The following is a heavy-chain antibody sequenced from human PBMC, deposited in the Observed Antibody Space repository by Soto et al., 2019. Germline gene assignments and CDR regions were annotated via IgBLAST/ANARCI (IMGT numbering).Heavy chain of an antibody. V-gene: IGHV4-4*07. Sequence: XETLSLTCTVSGGSIRSYYWSWIRQPAGKALEWVGRIYTSGTTNYNPSLKSRVTILLDTSKNQFSLKLSSVTAADTAVYYCAREGASGFGMDVWGQGTTVTVSS. CDR2: IYTSGTT. CDR1: GGSIRSYY. D-gene: IGHD1-26*01. CDR3: AREGASGFGMDV. J-gene: IGHJ6*02.